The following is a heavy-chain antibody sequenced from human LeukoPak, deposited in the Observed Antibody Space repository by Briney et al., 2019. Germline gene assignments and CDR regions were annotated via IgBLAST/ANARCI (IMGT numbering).Heavy chain of an antibody. CDR3: AKGRGARDYDFLRYY. D-gene: IGHD3-3*01. V-gene: IGHV3-23*01. CDR1: GLTFSSYA. Sequence: GGSLRLSCAASGLTFSSYAMSWVRQAPGKGLEWVSAISGSGGSTYYADSVKGRFTISRDNSKNTLYLQMNSLRAEDTAVYYCAKGRGARDYDFLRYYWGQGTLVTVSS. CDR2: ISGSGGST. J-gene: IGHJ4*02.